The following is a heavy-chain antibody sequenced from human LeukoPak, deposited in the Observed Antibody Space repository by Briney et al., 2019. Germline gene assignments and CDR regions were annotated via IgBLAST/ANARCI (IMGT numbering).Heavy chain of an antibody. CDR1: GFTFSRST. CDR3: ATGGAPGGRFEN. D-gene: IGHD1-26*01. Sequence: GGSLRLSCVVSGFTFSRSTMTWVRQAPGKGPEWVAKMKEGGTQIHYVDSVKGRFTISRDNAKNSLFLQMNSLRVEDTAVYYCATGGAPGGRFENWGQGMLVTVSS. V-gene: IGHV3-7*01. J-gene: IGHJ4*02. CDR2: MKEGGTQI.